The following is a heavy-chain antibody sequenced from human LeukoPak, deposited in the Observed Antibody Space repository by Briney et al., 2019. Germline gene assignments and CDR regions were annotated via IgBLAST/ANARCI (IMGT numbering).Heavy chain of an antibody. D-gene: IGHD3-16*02. Sequence: GGSLRLSCAASGFTFSSYAMSGVRQAPGKGLERISVIYSGGTTYYADSVKGRFTISRDNSKNTLYLQMNSLRAEDTAVYYCARLVTYAFDIWGQGTMVTVSS. J-gene: IGHJ3*02. CDR3: ARLVTYAFDI. V-gene: IGHV3-53*01. CDR1: GFTFSSYA. CDR2: IYSGGTT.